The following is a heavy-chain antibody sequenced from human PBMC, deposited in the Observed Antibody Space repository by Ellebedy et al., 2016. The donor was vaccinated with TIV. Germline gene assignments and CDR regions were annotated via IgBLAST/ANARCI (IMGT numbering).Heavy chain of an antibody. CDR3: AKHDTGDTATFPY. Sequence: GESLKISCKGLGYSFTNYWIVWVRQMPGKGLEWMGAVYPGDSNTKYSPSFQGQVTISADKSISTAYLQWRSLKASDTAMYYCAKHDTGDTATFPYWGQGSLVTVSS. V-gene: IGHV5-51*01. CDR2: VYPGDSNT. CDR1: GYSFTNYW. J-gene: IGHJ4*02. D-gene: IGHD5-18*01.